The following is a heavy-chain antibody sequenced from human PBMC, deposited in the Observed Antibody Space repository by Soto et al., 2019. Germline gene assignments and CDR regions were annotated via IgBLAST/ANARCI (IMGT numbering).Heavy chain of an antibody. D-gene: IGHD3-10*01. CDR3: ARGDRGGSGSPASYYYSGLDV. Sequence: DVQLLESGGHLVQPGGPLSLSCAASGFTFSSYAMSWVRQAPGKGLEWVSSVSAGGDMTYYSDSVKGRFTISRDNSNNALFLQMNSLRIEDTALYYCARGDRGGSGSPASYYYSGLDVWGQGTTVTVS. CDR1: GFTFSSYA. J-gene: IGHJ6*02. CDR2: VSAGGDMT. V-gene: IGHV3-23*01.